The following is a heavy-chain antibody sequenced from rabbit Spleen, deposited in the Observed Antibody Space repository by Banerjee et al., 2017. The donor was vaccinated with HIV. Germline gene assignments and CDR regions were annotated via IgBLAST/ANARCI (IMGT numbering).Heavy chain of an antibody. CDR3: ARDTSSSFSSYGMDL. Sequence: QQLEESGGGLVKPGASLTLTCKASGFSFSSGCYMSWVRQAPGKGLEWIGCIYGGGSGSTAYASWAKGRFTVSKTSSTTVTLQMTRLTAADTATYFCARDTSSSFSSYGMDLWGQGTLVTVS. CDR2: IYGGGSGST. V-gene: IGHV1S40*01. D-gene: IGHD1-1*01. CDR1: GFSFSSGCY. J-gene: IGHJ6*01.